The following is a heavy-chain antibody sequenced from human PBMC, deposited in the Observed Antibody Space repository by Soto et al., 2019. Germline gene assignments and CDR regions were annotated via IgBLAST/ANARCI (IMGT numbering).Heavy chain of an antibody. CDR2: ISSSSSTI. CDR1: GFTFSSYS. Sequence: GGSLRLSCAASGFTFSSYSMNWVRQAPGKGLEWVSYISSSSSTIYYADSVKGRFTISRDNAKNSLYLQMNSLRDEDTAVYYCARVRPPDYGGKRDRDLLCSDYWGQGTLVTVSS. D-gene: IGHD4-17*01. CDR3: ARVRPPDYGGKRDRDLLCSDY. V-gene: IGHV3-48*02. J-gene: IGHJ4*02.